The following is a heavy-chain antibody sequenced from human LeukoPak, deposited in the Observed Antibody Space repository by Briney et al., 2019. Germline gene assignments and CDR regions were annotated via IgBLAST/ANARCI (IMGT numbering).Heavy chain of an antibody. CDR3: ARFGSSTWYKGAFDI. CDR1: GGSFSGYY. J-gene: IGHJ3*02. CDR2: IVPSGNT. V-gene: IGHV4-34*12. Sequence: SETLSLTCAVYGGSFSGYYWSWIRQPPGKGLEWIGEIVPSGNTKYNPSLKSRVTISVDTSKNQFSLNLTSVTAADTAVYYCARFGSSTWYKGAFDIWGQGTMVTVAS. D-gene: IGHD6-13*01.